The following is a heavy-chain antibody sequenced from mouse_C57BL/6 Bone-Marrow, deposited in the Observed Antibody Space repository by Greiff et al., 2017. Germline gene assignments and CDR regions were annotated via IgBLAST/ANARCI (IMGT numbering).Heavy chain of an antibody. J-gene: IGHJ4*01. CDR2: IRSKSNNYAT. V-gene: IGHV10-1*01. CDR3: MRRGRHYAMDH. D-gene: IGHD2-12*01. Sequence: GGGLVQPKGSLKLSCAASGFSFNTYAMNWVRQAPGKGLEWVARIRSKSNNYATYYADSVKDRFTISRDDSESMLYLQMNNLKTEDTAMYYCMRRGRHYAMDHWGQGTSVTVSS. CDR1: GFSFNTYA.